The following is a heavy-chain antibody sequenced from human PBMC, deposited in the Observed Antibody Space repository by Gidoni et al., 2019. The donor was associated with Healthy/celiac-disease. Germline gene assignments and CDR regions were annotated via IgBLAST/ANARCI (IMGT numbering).Heavy chain of an antibody. Sequence: QVQLQQWGAGLLKPSETLSLTCAVYGGSFSGYYWSWIRQPPGKGLEWIGEINHSGSTNYNPSLKSRVTISVDTSKNQISLKLSSVTAADTAVYYCARGPGEQWPTYNWFDPWGQGTLVTVSS. D-gene: IGHD6-19*01. CDR3: ARGPGEQWPTYNWFDP. CDR2: INHSGST. V-gene: IGHV4-34*01. J-gene: IGHJ5*02. CDR1: GGSFSGYY.